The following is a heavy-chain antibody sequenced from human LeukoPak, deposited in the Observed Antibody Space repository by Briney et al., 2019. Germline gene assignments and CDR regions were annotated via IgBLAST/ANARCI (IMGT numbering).Heavy chain of an antibody. CDR2: ISGSGTST. J-gene: IGHJ4*02. V-gene: IGHV3-23*01. Sequence: PGGSLRLSYAASGFTFSSSAMSWVRQAPGKGLEWVSAISGSGTSTYYADSVKGRFTISRDNSKNTLFLQMNSLRAEDTAVYYCAKASSGWSPPEYWGQGTLVTVSS. CDR1: GFTFSSSA. CDR3: AKASSGWSPPEY. D-gene: IGHD6-19*01.